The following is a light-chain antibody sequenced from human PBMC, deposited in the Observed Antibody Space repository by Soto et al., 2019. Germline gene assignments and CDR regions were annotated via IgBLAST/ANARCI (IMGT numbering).Light chain of an antibody. Sequence: EIVLTQSPATLSLPPGERATLSFRASQSVSSNLAWYQQKPGQAPRLLIYGASTRATGIPARFSGSGSGTEFTLTISSLQSEDFAVYYCQQYNNWPITFGQGTRLEIK. CDR1: QSVSSN. J-gene: IGKJ5*01. CDR3: QQYNNWPIT. CDR2: GAS. V-gene: IGKV3-15*01.